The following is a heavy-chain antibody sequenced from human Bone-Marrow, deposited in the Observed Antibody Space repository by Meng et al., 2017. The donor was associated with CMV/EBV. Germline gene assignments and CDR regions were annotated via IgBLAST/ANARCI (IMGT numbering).Heavy chain of an antibody. CDR1: GVTVRSYG. CDR2: IWFDGSKK. Sequence: SGVTVRSYGLHWVRQAPGKGLEWVAVIWFDGSKKNYTESVKGRFSISRDNSQNTVYLEMNNLRAEDTAMYYCAKEDIPAAISYYFHYWGQGSLVTVSS. CDR3: AKEDIPAAISYYFHY. V-gene: IGHV3-33*06. D-gene: IGHD2-2*01. J-gene: IGHJ4*02.